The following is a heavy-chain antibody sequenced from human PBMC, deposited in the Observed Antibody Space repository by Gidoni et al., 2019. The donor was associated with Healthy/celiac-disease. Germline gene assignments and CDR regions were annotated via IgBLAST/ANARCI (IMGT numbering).Heavy chain of an antibody. CDR3: ARDGGTGYSSSWDAFDI. J-gene: IGHJ3*02. Sequence: QVQLVESGGGVVQPGRSLRLSCAASGFTFSSYAMHWVRQAPGKGLEWVAVISYDGSNKYYADSVKGRFTISRDNSKNTLYLQMNSLRAEDTAVYYCARDGGTGYSSSWDAFDIWGQGTMVTVSS. CDR2: ISYDGSNK. D-gene: IGHD6-13*01. V-gene: IGHV3-30-3*01. CDR1: GFTFSSYA.